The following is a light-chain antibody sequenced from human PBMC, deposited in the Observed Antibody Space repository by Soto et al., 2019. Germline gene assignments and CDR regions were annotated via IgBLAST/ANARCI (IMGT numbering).Light chain of an antibody. Sequence: EIVMTQSPATLSVSPGERATLSCRASQSVSSNLAWYQQKPGQAPRLLIYGASTRATGIPARFSGSGSGTEFILTIGSLQSEDFAVYYCQQYNDWPPWTFGQGNKVEIK. V-gene: IGKV3-15*01. CDR3: QQYNDWPPWT. CDR1: QSVSSN. J-gene: IGKJ1*01. CDR2: GAS.